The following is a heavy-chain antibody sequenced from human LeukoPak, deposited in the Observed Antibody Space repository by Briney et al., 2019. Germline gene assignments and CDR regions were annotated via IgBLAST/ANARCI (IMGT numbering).Heavy chain of an antibody. D-gene: IGHD3-10*01. Sequence: GGSLRLSCAASGFTLSTYALTWVRQAPGKGLEWVANIKQDGSEKYYVDSVKGRFTISRDNAKDSLFLQMNSLRPEDTAVYYCVRGSSGTAVRGISWAWFDPWGQGTLVTVSS. CDR1: GFTLSTYA. CDR3: VRGSSGTAVRGISWAWFDP. V-gene: IGHV3-7*05. J-gene: IGHJ5*02. CDR2: IKQDGSEK.